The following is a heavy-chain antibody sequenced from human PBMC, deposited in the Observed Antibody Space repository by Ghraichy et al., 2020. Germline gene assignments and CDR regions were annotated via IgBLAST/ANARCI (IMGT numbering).Heavy chain of an antibody. Sequence: ASVKVSCKASGYTFTTYGLTWLRQAPGQGLEWMGWINSYNGDTKYAQKVQGRVTMTTDTSTSTVYMELRSLRSDDTAVYYCARGGPFCSGGVCYFLDSWGQGTLVTVSS. CDR3: ARGGPFCSGGVCYFLDS. J-gene: IGHJ4*02. D-gene: IGHD2-8*02. CDR2: INSYNGDT. CDR1: GYTFTTYG. V-gene: IGHV1-18*01.